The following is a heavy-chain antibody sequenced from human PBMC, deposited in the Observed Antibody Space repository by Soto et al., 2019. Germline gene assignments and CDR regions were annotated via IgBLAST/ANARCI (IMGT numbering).Heavy chain of an antibody. J-gene: IGHJ1*01. CDR1: GFTFSSYS. CDR3: ARDPSAEYFQH. V-gene: IGHV3-21*01. Sequence: GGSLRLSCAAFGFTFSSYSMNWVRQAPGKGLEWVSSISSSSSYIYYADSVKGRFTISRDNAKNSLYLQMNSLRAEDTAVYYCARDPSAEYFQHWGQGTLVTVSS. CDR2: ISSSSSYI.